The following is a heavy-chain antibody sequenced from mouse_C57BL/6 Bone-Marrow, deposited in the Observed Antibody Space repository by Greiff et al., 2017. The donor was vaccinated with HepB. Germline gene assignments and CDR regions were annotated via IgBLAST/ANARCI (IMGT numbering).Heavy chain of an antibody. Sequence: EVKLEESGGGLVKPGGSLKLSCAASGFTFSSYAMSWVRQTPEKRLEWVATISDGGSYTYYPDNVKGRFTISRDNAKNNLYLQMSHLKSEDTAMYYCAREDGSSPAWFAYWGQGTLVTVSA. J-gene: IGHJ3*01. CDR3: AREDGSSPAWFAY. CDR2: ISDGGSYT. V-gene: IGHV5-4*01. D-gene: IGHD1-1*01. CDR1: GFTFSSYA.